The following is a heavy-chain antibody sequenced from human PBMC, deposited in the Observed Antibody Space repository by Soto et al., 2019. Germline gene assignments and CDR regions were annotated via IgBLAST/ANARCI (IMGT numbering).Heavy chain of an antibody. J-gene: IGHJ6*02. CDR1: GGSFSTYG. CDR2: IIPKFGTT. Sequence: SVKVSCKASGGSFSTYGINWVRLAPGQGLEWMGGIIPKFGTTNYAQKFRGRVTITADESTNTAYMELNYLRSEDTAVYYCARPMVRGFVHYGMDVWGQGTTVTAP. CDR3: ARPMVRGFVHYGMDV. D-gene: IGHD3-10*01. V-gene: IGHV1-69*13.